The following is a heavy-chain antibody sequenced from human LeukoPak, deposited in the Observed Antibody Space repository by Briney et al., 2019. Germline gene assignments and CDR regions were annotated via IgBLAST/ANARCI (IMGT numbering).Heavy chain of an antibody. CDR3: ETENPYDQKDRMVRGAYST. V-gene: IGHV1-24*01. D-gene: IGHD3-10*01. Sequence: ASVKISCRGSGYTLTELSMHWVRQAPGKGLERMGGFYPEDGETIYAQKFQGRVTMTEDTSTDTAYMELSSLRSEDTAVYYCETENPYDQKDRMVRGAYSTWGQGTLVTVSS. J-gene: IGHJ4*02. CDR2: FYPEDGET. CDR1: GYTLTELS.